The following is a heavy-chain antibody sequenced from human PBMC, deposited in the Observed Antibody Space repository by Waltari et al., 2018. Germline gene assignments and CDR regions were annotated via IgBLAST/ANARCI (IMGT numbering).Heavy chain of an antibody. CDR3: ASGRSQQLVPYYYYYMDV. D-gene: IGHD6-13*01. J-gene: IGHJ6*03. CDR1: GGTFSSYA. Sequence: QVQLVQSGAEVKKPGSSVKVSCKASGGTFSSYAISWVRQAPGQGLEWMGGIIPILGIANYAQKFQGRVTITADKSTSTAYMELSSLRSEDTAVYYCASGRSQQLVPYYYYYMDVWGKGTTVTVSS. CDR2: IIPILGIA. V-gene: IGHV1-69*10.